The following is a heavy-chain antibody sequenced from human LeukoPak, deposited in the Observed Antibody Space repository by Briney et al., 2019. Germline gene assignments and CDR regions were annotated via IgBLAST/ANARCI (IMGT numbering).Heavy chain of an antibody. Sequence: GGSLRLSCAASGFTFSNYGMHWVRQAPGEGLEWGAIIWYDGSNEYYADSVKGRFTIARDNSKKTVYLQMNSLRVEDTAVYYCARGGSGSYLYYFDYWGQGTLVAVSS. J-gene: IGHJ4*02. D-gene: IGHD3-10*01. CDR3: ARGGSGSYLYYFDY. CDR2: IWYDGSNE. CDR1: GFTFSNYG. V-gene: IGHV3-33*01.